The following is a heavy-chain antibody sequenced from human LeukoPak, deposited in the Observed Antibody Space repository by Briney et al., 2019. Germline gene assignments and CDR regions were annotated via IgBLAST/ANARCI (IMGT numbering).Heavy chain of an antibody. J-gene: IGHJ4*02. V-gene: IGHV3-30*02. CDR2: IRYDGSNK. D-gene: IGHD3-22*01. CDR3: AKDHYYDSSGYYYFDY. Sequence: GGSLRLSCAASGFTFSSYGMHWVRQAPGKGLEWVAFIRYDGSNKYYADSVKGRFTISRDNSKNTLYLQMNSLRAEDTAVYYCAKDHYYDSSGYYYFDYWGQGTLVTVSS. CDR1: GFTFSSYG.